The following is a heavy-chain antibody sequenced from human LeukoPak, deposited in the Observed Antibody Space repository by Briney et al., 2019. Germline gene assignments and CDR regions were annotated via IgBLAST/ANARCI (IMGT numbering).Heavy chain of an antibody. D-gene: IGHD4-17*01. CDR3: ASKLTSGY. J-gene: IGHJ4*02. CDR2: IYSGGTT. CDR1: GFTVTSNY. Sequence: GGSLRLSCVVSGFTVTSNYMSWVRQAPGKGLQWVSVIYSGGTTNYADSVKGRFTVYRDNSRNTLYLQMNSLRAEDTAVYYCASKLTSGYWGQGTLVTVSS. V-gene: IGHV3-66*01.